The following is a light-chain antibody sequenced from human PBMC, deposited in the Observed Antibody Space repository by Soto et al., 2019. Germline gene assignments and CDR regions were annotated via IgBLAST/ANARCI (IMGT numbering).Light chain of an antibody. CDR3: SSFTTTYTRV. CDR1: SSDVGGYNY. V-gene: IGLV2-14*01. CDR2: EVS. J-gene: IGLJ1*01. Sequence: QSALTQPASVSGSPGQSITISCTGTSSDVGGYNYVSWYQQHPGKAPKLMIYEVSNRPSGVSTRFSGSKSGNTASLTISGLQADDDADHYCSSFTTTYTRVFGSGTKLTVL.